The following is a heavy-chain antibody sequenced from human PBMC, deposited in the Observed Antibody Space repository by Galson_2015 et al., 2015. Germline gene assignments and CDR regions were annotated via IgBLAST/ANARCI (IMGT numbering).Heavy chain of an antibody. Sequence: LSLTCAVSGGSISSSNWWSWVRQPPGKGLEWIGEIYHSGSTNYNPSLKSRVTISVDKSKNQFSLKLSSVTAADTAVYYCARDRSVDGWGGLFDYWGQGTLVTVSS. V-gene: IGHV4-4*02. J-gene: IGHJ4*02. D-gene: IGHD2-15*01. CDR2: IYHSGST. CDR1: GGSISSSNW. CDR3: ARDRSVDGWGGLFDY.